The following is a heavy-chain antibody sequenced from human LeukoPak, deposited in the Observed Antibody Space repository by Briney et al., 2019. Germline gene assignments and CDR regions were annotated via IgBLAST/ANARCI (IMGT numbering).Heavy chain of an antibody. V-gene: IGHV4-4*02. CDR1: VVSISSSNW. D-gene: IGHD1-26*01. J-gene: IGHJ5*01. Sequence: SGTLSLTCVVSVVSISSSNWWNWVRQPPGKGLEWIGEIYHSGSTNYNPSLKRRVAMSIDKSKNQLSLSLTSVTAADTAVYYCTREKWSDSWGQGTLVTVSS. CDR3: TREKWSDS. CDR2: IYHSGST.